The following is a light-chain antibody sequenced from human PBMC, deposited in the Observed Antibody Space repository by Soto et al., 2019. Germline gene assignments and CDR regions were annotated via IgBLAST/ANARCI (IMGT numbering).Light chain of an antibody. Sequence: EIVLTQSPATLSLSPGERATLSCRASQSVSSYLAWYQQKPGQAPRLLIYDASNRATGIPARFSGSGSGTDFTLTSSLEPEDFAVYYCQQRSNWPKLTFGGGTKVEIK. J-gene: IGKJ4*01. CDR2: DAS. V-gene: IGKV3-11*01. CDR1: QSVSSY. CDR3: QQRSNWPKLT.